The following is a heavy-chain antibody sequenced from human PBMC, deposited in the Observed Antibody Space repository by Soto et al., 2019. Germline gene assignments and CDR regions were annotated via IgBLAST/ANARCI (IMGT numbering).Heavy chain of an antibody. Sequence: GGSLRLSCEAPGFNFSDYGMHSFRQAPGKGVQWVAHIWNDGSDEYYGDSMKGRFRVSRDNSKNTLYLQLDRLRAEDTARCQRGREHYVSFSGVDVRGVGSTVGVSS. V-gene: IGHV3-33*01. CDR1: GFNFSDYG. CDR3: GREHYVSFSGVDV. D-gene: IGHD3-16*01. CDR2: IWNDGSDE. J-gene: IGHJ6*02.